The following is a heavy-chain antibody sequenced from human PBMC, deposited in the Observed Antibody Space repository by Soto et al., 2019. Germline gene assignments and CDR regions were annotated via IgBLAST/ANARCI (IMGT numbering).Heavy chain of an antibody. V-gene: IGHV1-2*04. CDR1: GYTFTGYY. D-gene: IGHD2-2*02. J-gene: IGHJ6*02. Sequence: QVQLVQSGAEVKKPGASVKVSCKASGYTFTGYYMHWARQAPGQGLEWMGWINPNSGGTNYAQKFQGWVTMTRDTSISTAYMELSRLRSDDTAVYYCARDPRYCSSTSCYTDGMDVWGQGTTVTVSS. CDR2: INPNSGGT. CDR3: ARDPRYCSSTSCYTDGMDV.